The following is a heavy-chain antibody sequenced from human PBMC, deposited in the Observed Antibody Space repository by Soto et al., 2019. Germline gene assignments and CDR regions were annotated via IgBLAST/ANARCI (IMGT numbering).Heavy chain of an antibody. CDR1: GFTFSSYA. CDR2: ISGSGGST. Sequence: EVQLLESGGGLVQPGGSLRLSCAASGFTFSSYAMSWVRQAPGKGLEWVSAISGSGGSTYYADSVKGRFTISRDNSKNTLYLQKNSLRAEVTAGYYWARGSSSSRGGGIDYWGQGTLVTVSS. D-gene: IGHD6-6*01. V-gene: IGHV3-23*01. J-gene: IGHJ4*02. CDR3: ARGSSSSRGGGIDY.